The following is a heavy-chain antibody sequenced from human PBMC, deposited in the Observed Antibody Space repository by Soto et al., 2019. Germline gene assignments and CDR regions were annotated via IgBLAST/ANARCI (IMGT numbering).Heavy chain of an antibody. CDR3: ATLPLYIVVVPAAPKPFYY. CDR1: GYTLTELS. J-gene: IGHJ4*02. V-gene: IGHV1-24*01. Sequence: ASVKVCCKVSGYTLTELSMHWVRQAPGKGLEWMGGFDPEDGETIYAQKFQGRVTMTEDTSTDTAYMELSSLRSEDTAVYYCATLPLYIVVVPAAPKPFYYWGQGTLVTVSS. D-gene: IGHD2-2*01. CDR2: FDPEDGET.